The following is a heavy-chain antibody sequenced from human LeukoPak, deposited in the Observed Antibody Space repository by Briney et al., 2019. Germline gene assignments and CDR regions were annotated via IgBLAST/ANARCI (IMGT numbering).Heavy chain of an antibody. Sequence: SETLSLTCSVSGGSISISTTTYYWGWIRQPPGKGLEWIGSIYYSGSTSYNPSLKSRVTISVDTSKTQFSLKLSSVTAADTAVYYCARDTGFPMTMIDHYFDYWGQGTLVTVSS. CDR3: ARDTGFPMTMIDHYFDY. V-gene: IGHV4-39*07. CDR1: GGSISISTTTYY. D-gene: IGHD3-22*01. CDR2: IYYSGST. J-gene: IGHJ4*02.